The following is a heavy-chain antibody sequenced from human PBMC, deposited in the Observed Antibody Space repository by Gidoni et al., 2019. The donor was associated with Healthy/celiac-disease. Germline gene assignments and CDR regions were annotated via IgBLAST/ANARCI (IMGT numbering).Heavy chain of an antibody. CDR1: GFTFSSYW. CDR2: IKKDGSEK. CDR3: ARSANWTRRTVFDY. D-gene: IGHD3-3*01. J-gene: IGHJ4*02. V-gene: IGHV3-7*01. Sequence: EVQLVESGGGLVQPGGSLRLSCAASGFTFSSYWMSWVRQAPGKGLEWVANIKKDGSEKYYVDSVRGRFTISRENAKNSLYLQMNSLRAEDTAVYYCARSANWTRRTVFDYWGQGTLVTVSS.